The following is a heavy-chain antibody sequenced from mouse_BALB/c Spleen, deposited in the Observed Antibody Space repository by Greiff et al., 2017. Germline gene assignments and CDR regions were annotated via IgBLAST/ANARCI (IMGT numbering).Heavy chain of an antibody. Sequence: LVKTGASVKISCKASGYSFTGYYMHWVKQSHGKSLEWIGYISCYNGATSYNQKFKGKATFTVDTSSITAYMQFNSLTSEDSAVYYCARSTMITFNFDYWGQGTTLTVSS. CDR2: ISCYNGAT. J-gene: IGHJ2*01. CDR1: GYSFTGYY. V-gene: IGHV1S34*01. D-gene: IGHD2-4*01. CDR3: ARSTMITFNFDY.